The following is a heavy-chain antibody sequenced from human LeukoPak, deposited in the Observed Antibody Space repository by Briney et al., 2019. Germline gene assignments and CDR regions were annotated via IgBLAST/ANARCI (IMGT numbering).Heavy chain of an antibody. CDR1: GFTFDDYA. J-gene: IGHJ1*01. CDR3: AKDGSSGWYQKYFQH. V-gene: IGHV3-43*02. Sequence: GGSLRLSCAASGFTFDDYAMHWVRQAPGKGLEWVSLISGDGGSTYYVDSVKGRFTISRDNSKNSLYLQMNSLRTEDTALYYCAKDGSSGWYQKYFQHWGQGTLVTVSS. D-gene: IGHD6-19*01. CDR2: ISGDGGST.